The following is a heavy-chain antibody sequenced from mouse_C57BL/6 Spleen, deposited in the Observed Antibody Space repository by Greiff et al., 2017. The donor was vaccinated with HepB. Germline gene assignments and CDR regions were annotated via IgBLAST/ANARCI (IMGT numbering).Heavy chain of an antibody. J-gene: IGHJ3*01. Sequence: VQVVESGPGLVAPSQSLSITCTVSGFSLTSYGVAWVRQPPGKGLEWLGGIWGGGSTNYNSALMSRVSISKDNSKSQVFLKMNGLHTDDTAMCYCAGHYCNQFAYWGQGTLVTVSA. CDR2: IWGGGST. CDR3: AGHYCNQFAY. V-gene: IGHV2-9*01. D-gene: IGHD2-1*01. CDR1: GFSLTSYG.